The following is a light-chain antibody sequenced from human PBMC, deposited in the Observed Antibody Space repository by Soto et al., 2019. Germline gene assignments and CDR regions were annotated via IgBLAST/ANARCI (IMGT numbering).Light chain of an antibody. CDR3: CSYALL. CDR1: SNDVGGYDY. Sequence: QSALTQPASVSGSPGQSITISCTGTSNDVGGYDYVSWYQHHPGKAPKLLIFEVNNRPSGVSNRFSGSKSGNTASLTISGLQVEDEADYYCCSYALLFGTGTKVTVL. CDR2: EVN. V-gene: IGLV2-14*01. J-gene: IGLJ1*01.